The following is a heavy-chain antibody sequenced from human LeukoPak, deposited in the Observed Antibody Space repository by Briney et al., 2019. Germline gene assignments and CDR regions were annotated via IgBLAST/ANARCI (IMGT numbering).Heavy chain of an antibody. Sequence: GGSLRLSCAASGFTFADYVMHWIRLAPGKGPEWVSLLSGDGGSPYYVDSVKGRFTISRDNSQNSLYLQMNSLRTEHTALYYCAKVGVYSYGYNNWFDPWGQGTLVTVAS. J-gene: IGHJ5*02. CDR2: LSGDGGSP. V-gene: IGHV3-43*02. CDR3: AKVGVYSYGYNNWFDP. D-gene: IGHD5-18*01. CDR1: GFTFADYV.